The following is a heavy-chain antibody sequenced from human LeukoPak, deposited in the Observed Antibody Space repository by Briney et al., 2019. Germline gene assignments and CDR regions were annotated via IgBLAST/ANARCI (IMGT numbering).Heavy chain of an antibody. CDR1: GFTFSSYE. D-gene: IGHD3-22*01. Sequence: GGSLRLSCAASGFTFSSYEMNWVRQAPGKGLEWVSYISSSGSTIYYADSVKGRFTISRDNAKNSLYLQMNSPRAEDTAVYYCARETPPSITMIVVVTLSGMDVWGKGTTVTVSS. J-gene: IGHJ6*04. CDR3: ARETPPSITMIVVVTLSGMDV. V-gene: IGHV3-48*03. CDR2: ISSSGSTI.